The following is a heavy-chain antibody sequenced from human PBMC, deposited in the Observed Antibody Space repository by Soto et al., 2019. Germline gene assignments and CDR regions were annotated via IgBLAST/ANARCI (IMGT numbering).Heavy chain of an antibody. CDR1: GYTVYIYW. Sequence: GSLGIGSAASGYTVYIYWMGGVRQAPGKGLEWVTNIKEDGSEKYYVDSVKGRFTISRDNAKNSLYLQMNRLSALHSGLYYCARERELYSMWGQGTQVTVYS. CDR3: ARERELYSM. J-gene: IGHJ4*02. D-gene: IGHD1-26*01. V-gene: IGHV3-7*01. CDR2: IKEDGSEK.